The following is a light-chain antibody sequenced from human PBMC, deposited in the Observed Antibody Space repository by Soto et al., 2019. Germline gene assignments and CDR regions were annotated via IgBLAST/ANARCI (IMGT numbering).Light chain of an antibody. Sequence: QSALTQPASVSGSPGQSITISCTGTSSDVGGYNYVSWYQQHPGQAPKLIIYDVSNRPSGVSNRFSGSKSGNTASLTISGLQAEDEADYSCGSYTSRSTVVFGGGTKLTVL. CDR1: SSDVGGYNY. V-gene: IGLV2-14*01. CDR3: GSYTSRSTVV. J-gene: IGLJ2*01. CDR2: DVS.